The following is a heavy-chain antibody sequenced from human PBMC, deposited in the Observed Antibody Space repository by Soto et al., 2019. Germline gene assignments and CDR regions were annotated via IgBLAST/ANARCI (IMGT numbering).Heavy chain of an antibody. J-gene: IGHJ4*02. V-gene: IGHV2-5*02. D-gene: IGHD3-3*01. CDR3: AHRILRTVFGLVTTTAIYFDF. Sequence: QITLNESGPTVVKPAETLTLTCTFSGFSLTTSGVGVAWIRQSPGKAPEWLALIYWDDDTRYSASLKSRLTIPNDSSKNLVVLTMASVDPAHTATYYCAHRILRTVFGLVTTTAIYFDFWGQGTPVVVSS. CDR1: GFSLTTSGVG. CDR2: IYWDDDT.